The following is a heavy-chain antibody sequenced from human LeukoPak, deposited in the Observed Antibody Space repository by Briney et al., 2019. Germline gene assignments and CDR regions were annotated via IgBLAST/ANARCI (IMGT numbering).Heavy chain of an antibody. Sequence: PGGSLRLSCTVSGFTVSSNSMSWVRQAPGQGLEWVSFIYSDNTHYSHSVKGRFTISRDNSKNTLYLQMNSLRAGDTAVYDCPRRAGAYSHPYDYWGQGTLVTVSS. J-gene: IGHJ4*02. CDR1: GFTVSSNS. V-gene: IGHV3-53*01. CDR3: PRRAGAYSHPYDY. CDR2: IYSDNT. D-gene: IGHD4/OR15-4a*01.